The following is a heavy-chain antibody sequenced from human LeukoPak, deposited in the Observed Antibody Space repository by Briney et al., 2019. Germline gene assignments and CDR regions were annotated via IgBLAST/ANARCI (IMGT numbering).Heavy chain of an antibody. J-gene: IGHJ6*03. CDR1: GGSFSGYY. CDR2: INHSGST. CDR3: ARAPPRHDYYYYYYMDV. Sequence: SETLSRTCAVYGGSFSGYYWSWIRQPPGKGLEWIGEINHSGSTNYNPSLKSRVTISVDTTKNQFSLKLSSVTAADTAVYYCARAPPRHDYYYYYYMDVWGKGTTVTVSS. V-gene: IGHV4-34*01.